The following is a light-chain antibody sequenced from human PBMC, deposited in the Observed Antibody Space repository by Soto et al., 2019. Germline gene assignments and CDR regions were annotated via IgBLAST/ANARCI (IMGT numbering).Light chain of an antibody. J-gene: IGKJ2*01. Sequence: EIVMTQSPATLSVSPGERATLSCRASQNVSTNLAWYQQKPGQSPRLLIYGASTRATGIPARFSGSGSETEFTLTISSLQSEDFAVYYCQQYTNWPPYTFGQGTNLEIK. CDR1: QNVSTN. CDR2: GAS. CDR3: QQYTNWPPYT. V-gene: IGKV3-15*01.